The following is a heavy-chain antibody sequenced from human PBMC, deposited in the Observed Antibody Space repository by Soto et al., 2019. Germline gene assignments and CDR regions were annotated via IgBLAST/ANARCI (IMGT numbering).Heavy chain of an antibody. CDR2: INHSGST. Sequence: SETLSLTCAVYGGSFSGYYWSWIRQPPGKGLEWIGEINHSGSTTYNPSLKSRVTISVDTSKNQFSLKLSSVTAADTAVYYCARRGNYDFWSGYYLYNWFDPWGQGTLVTVSS. J-gene: IGHJ5*02. V-gene: IGHV4-34*01. CDR3: ARRGNYDFWSGYYLYNWFDP. CDR1: GGSFSGYY. D-gene: IGHD3-3*01.